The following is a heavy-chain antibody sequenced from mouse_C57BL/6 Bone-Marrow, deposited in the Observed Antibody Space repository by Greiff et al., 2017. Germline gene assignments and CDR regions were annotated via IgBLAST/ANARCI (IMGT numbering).Heavy chain of an antibody. CDR1: GYAFSSSW. CDR2: IYPGDGDT. D-gene: IGHD3-2*02. V-gene: IGHV1-82*01. Sequence: QVQLQQSGPELVKPGASVKISCKASGYAFSSSWMNWVKQRPGKGLEWIGRIYPGDGDTNYNGKFKGKATLTADKSSSTAYMQLSSLTSEDSAVYFCARQQLRPHFDYWGQGTTLTVSS. J-gene: IGHJ2*01. CDR3: ARQQLRPHFDY.